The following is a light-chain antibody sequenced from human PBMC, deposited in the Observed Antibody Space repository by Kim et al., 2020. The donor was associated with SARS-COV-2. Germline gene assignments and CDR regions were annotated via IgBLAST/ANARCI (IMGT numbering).Light chain of an antibody. CDR3: TPATQFPWR. V-gene: IGKV2-24*01. J-gene: IGKJ1*01. CDR1: QSLVHSDGNTY. Sequence: DLVMTQTPLASPVTLGQPASLSCRSSQSLVHSDGNTYLSWLQQRRGQAPRLLIYKVSKRFSGVRDRFSGSGAVTDFTLKIRRVEAEDVGVYYCTPATQFPWRFGQGNKVHIQ. CDR2: KVS.